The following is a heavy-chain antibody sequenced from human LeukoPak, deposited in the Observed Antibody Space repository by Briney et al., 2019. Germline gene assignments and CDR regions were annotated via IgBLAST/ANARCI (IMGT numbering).Heavy chain of an antibody. CDR2: IKSDGITT. CDR3: ARGVWHYDL. V-gene: IGHV3-74*01. J-gene: IGHJ2*01. CDR1: GFAFSSYW. Sequence: GGSLRLSCAASGFAFSSYWMHWVRRAPGKGLVWVSRIKSDGITTTYADSVKGRFTIPRDNAKNTLYLQMNSLRVDDTAVYYCARGVWHYDLWGRGTLVTVSS.